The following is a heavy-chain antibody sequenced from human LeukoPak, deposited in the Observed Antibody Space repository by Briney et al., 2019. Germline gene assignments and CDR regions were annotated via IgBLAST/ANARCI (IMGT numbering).Heavy chain of an antibody. CDR3: ARGSSHYYDRNDY. D-gene: IGHD3-22*01. Sequence: SVKVSCEASGGTFSPSGISWVRQAPGHGREWMGGAVPIFCTPHSAQKVQGRVTITTDESTRSAHMELSSLRSEDTAVYYCARGSSHYYDRNDYWGQGTLVTVSS. CDR2: AVPIFCTP. CDR1: GGTFSPSG. V-gene: IGHV1-69*05. J-gene: IGHJ4*02.